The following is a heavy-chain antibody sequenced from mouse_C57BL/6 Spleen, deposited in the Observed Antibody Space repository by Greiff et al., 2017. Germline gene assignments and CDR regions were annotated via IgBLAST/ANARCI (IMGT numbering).Heavy chain of an antibody. V-gene: IGHV5-17*01. CDR1: GFTFSDYG. J-gene: IGHJ2*01. CDR3: ARDGYDGFDY. CDR2: ISSGSSTI. D-gene: IGHD2-2*01. Sequence: EVHLVESGGGLVKPGGSLKLSCAASGFTFSDYGMHWVRQAPEKGLEWVAYISSGSSTIYYADTVKGRFTISRDNAKNTLFLQMTSLRSEDTAMYYCARDGYDGFDYWGQGTTLTVSS.